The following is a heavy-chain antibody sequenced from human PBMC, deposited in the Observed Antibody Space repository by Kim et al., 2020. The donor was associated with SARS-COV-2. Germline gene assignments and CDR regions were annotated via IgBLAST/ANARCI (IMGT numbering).Heavy chain of an antibody. CDR3: TRTHDYVWGSKSGRTIDY. V-gene: IGHV3-49*03. CDR1: GFTFGDYA. CDR2: IRSKAYGGTT. D-gene: IGHD3-16*01. Sequence: GGSLRLSCTASGFTFGDYAMSWFRQAPGKGLEWVGFIRSKAYGGTTEYAASVKGRFTISRDDSKSIAYLQMNSLKTEDTAVYYCTRTHDYVWGSKSGRTIDYWGQGTLVTVSS. J-gene: IGHJ4*02.